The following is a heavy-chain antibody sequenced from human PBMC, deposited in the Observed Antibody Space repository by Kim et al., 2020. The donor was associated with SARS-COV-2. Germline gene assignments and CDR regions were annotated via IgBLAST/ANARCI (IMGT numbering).Heavy chain of an antibody. J-gene: IGHJ3*02. CDR1: GGTFSSYA. V-gene: IGHV1-69*13. D-gene: IGHD3-22*01. CDR3: ARGGITMIVVVIQPDAFDI. Sequence: SVKVSCKASGGTFSSYAISWVRQAPGQGLEWMGGIIPIFGTANYAQKFQGRVTITADESTSTAYMELSSLRSEDTAVYYCARGGITMIVVVIQPDAFDIWGQGTMVTVSS. CDR2: IIPIFGTA.